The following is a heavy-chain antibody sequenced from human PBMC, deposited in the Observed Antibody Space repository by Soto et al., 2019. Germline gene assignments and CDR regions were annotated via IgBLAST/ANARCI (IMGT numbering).Heavy chain of an antibody. CDR1: GFTFSDYY. Sequence: GGFLRLSCAASGFTFSDYYMSWIRQAPGKRLEWVSYISSSGSTIYYADSVKGRFTISRDNAKNSLYLQMNSLRAEDTAVYYCARDPSYGDYGYFDYWGQGTLVTVSS. V-gene: IGHV3-11*01. D-gene: IGHD4-17*01. CDR3: ARDPSYGDYGYFDY. CDR2: ISSSGSTI. J-gene: IGHJ4*02.